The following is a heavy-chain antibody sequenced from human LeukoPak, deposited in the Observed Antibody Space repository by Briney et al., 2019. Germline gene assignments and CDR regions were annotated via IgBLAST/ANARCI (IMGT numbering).Heavy chain of an antibody. CDR2: IIPIFGTA. V-gene: IGHV1-69*01. Sequence: SVKVSCKASGGTFSSYAISWVRQAPGQGLEWMGGIIPIFGTANYAQKFQGRVTITADESTSTAYMELGSLRSEDTAVYYCAREGLYYYDSSGSSMLDYWGQGTLVTVSS. J-gene: IGHJ4*02. CDR3: AREGLYYYDSSGSSMLDY. CDR1: GGTFSSYA. D-gene: IGHD3-22*01.